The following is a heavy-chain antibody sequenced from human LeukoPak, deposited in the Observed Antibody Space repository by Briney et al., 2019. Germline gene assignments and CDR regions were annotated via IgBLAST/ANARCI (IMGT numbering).Heavy chain of an antibody. J-gene: IGHJ3*02. V-gene: IGHV1-2*02. D-gene: IGHD4-17*01. CDR2: INPNSGGP. CDR1: GYTFTDYY. CDR3: ARTLNDYGDYKRAFDI. Sequence: GASVNVSCKASGYTFTDYYIHWVRQAPGQGLEWMGWINPNSGGPNYAQKFQGRVTMTRDTSISTAYMELSRLRSDDTALYYCARTLNDYGDYKRAFDIWGQWTMVIVSS.